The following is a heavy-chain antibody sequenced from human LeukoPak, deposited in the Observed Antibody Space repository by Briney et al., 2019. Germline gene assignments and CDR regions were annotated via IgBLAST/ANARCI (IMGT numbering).Heavy chain of an antibody. CDR2: ILYSGSA. V-gene: IGHV4-39*07. J-gene: IGHJ4*02. D-gene: IGHD1-26*01. CDR1: GGSTSSSSYY. Sequence: SETLSLTCTVSGGSTSSSSYYWAWIRQPPGTGLEWIGSILYSGSAYYSPSLKSRVVISVDTSKNQFSLRLSSVTAADTAVYYCAGQNSGSSKIDSWGQGTLVTVSS. CDR3: AGQNSGSSKIDS.